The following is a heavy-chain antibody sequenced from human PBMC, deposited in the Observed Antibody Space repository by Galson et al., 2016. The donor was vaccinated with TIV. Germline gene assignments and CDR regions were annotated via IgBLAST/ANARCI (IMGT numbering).Heavy chain of an antibody. CDR1: GYTFTDYG. CDR2: ISGYSGNT. V-gene: IGHV1-18*01. J-gene: IGHJ4*02. Sequence: QSGAEVKKPGASVKVSCKASGYTFTDYGISWVRQAPGQGLEWMGWISGYSGNTNHAQKFQGRVTMTTNTSTRTAYMELRSLRSDDTAVYYCATERPGAEVDGWGDWGQGTLVIVSS. CDR3: ATERPGAEVDGWGD. D-gene: IGHD3-10*01.